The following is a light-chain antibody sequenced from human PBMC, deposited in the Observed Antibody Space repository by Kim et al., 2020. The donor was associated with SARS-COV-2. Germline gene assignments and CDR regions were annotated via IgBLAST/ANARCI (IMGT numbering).Light chain of an antibody. CDR3: SSYSTGSTLVV. CDR2: DVN. V-gene: IGLV2-14*03. CDR1: SSEIGGSDS. Sequence: QSALTQPASVSGSPGQSITISCAGTSSEIGGSDSVSWYQQHPGRATKLMVFDVNNRPSWISDRFLGSTSGNTASLTIFVLQADDEADYYCSSYSTGSTLVVFGGGTQLTVL. J-gene: IGLJ2*01.